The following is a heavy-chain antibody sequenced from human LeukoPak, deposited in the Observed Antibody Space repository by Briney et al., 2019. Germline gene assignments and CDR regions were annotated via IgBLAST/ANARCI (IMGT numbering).Heavy chain of an antibody. V-gene: IGHV3-64D*06. D-gene: IGHD3-22*01. CDR3: VKGYDSSGYYYYFDD. Sequence: PGESLRLSCSASGFTFSSYAMHWVRQAPGKGLEYVSAISSSGGSTYYADSVKGRFTIYRDNCKNTLYLQMSTLRTEHTAVYYCVKGYDSSGYYYYFDDWGQGTLVTVSS. CDR1: GFTFSSYA. J-gene: IGHJ4*02. CDR2: ISSSGGST.